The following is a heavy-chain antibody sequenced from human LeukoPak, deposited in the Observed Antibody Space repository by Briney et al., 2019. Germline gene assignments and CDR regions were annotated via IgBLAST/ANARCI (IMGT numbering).Heavy chain of an antibody. CDR3: ARVCGGDCYPLGFDP. CDR2: IYYSGSA. CDR1: GGSMSNYY. J-gene: IGHJ5*02. D-gene: IGHD2-21*02. V-gene: IGHV4-59*01. Sequence: TSETLSLTCTVSGGSMSNYYWSWNRQPPGKGLEWIGYIYYSGSANYNPSLKSRVTISVDTSKNKFSLKLRSVTAADTAVYYCARVCGGDCYPLGFDPWGQGTLVTVSS.